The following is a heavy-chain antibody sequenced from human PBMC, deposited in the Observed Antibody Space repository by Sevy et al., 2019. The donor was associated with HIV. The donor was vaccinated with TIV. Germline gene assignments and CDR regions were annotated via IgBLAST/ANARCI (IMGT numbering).Heavy chain of an antibody. CDR2: ISYNGEDE. CDR1: TFTFSHYA. J-gene: IGHJ4*02. Sequence: GGSLRLSCVASTFTFSHYAMHWVRLSPGKGLQWVASISYNGEDENYADSVAGRFTISRDNPKNTLFLQMSSLRPEDTALYYCARDWGTPPTAILYHFDFWGQGIPVTVSS. D-gene: IGHD3-16*01. CDR3: ARDWGTPPTAILYHFDF. V-gene: IGHV3-30*04.